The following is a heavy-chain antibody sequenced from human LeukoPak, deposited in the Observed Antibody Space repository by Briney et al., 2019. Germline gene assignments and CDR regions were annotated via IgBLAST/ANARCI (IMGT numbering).Heavy chain of an antibody. CDR2: IYYSGST. Sequence: PSETLSLTCTVSGGSISSYYGSWIRQPPGKGLEGSGYIYYSGSTDYNPSLKSRVTISVDTSKNQFSLNLNSATAADTAVYYCARHQYYYDSSSYYIFNGFDIWGQGTMVTVSS. CDR3: ARHQYYYDSSSYYIFNGFDI. CDR1: GGSISSYY. J-gene: IGHJ3*02. V-gene: IGHV4-59*08. D-gene: IGHD3-22*01.